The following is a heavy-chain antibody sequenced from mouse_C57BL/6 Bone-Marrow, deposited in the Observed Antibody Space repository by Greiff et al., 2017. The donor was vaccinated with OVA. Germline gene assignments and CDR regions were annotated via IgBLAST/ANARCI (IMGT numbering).Heavy chain of an antibody. CDR2: IDPSDSYT. Sequence: VQLQQPGAELVKPGASVKLSCKASGYTFTSYWMQWVKQRPGQGLEWIGEIDPSDSYTNYNQKFKGKATLTVDTSSSTAYMQLSSLTSEDSAVYYCAPVITRYWGQGTLVTVSA. D-gene: IGHD1-1*01. CDR3: APVITRY. V-gene: IGHV1-50*01. J-gene: IGHJ3*01. CDR1: GYTFTSYW.